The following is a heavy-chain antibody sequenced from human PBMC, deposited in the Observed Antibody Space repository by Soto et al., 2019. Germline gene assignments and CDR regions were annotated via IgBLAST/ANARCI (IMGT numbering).Heavy chain of an antibody. V-gene: IGHV3-64D*08. J-gene: IGHJ6*02. CDR3: VKEFDDFWSGGYYYYGLDV. CDR2: ISSNGGST. Sequence: GGSLRLSCSASGFTFSSYAMHWVRQAPGKGLEYVSAISSNGGSTYYADSVKGRFTISRDNSKNTLYLQMSSLRAEDTAVYYCVKEFDDFWSGGYYYYGLDVRGQGTTVTVSS. CDR1: GFTFSSYA. D-gene: IGHD3-3*01.